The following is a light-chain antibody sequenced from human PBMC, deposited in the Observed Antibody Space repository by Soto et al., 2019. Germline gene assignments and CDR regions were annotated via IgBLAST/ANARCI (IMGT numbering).Light chain of an antibody. V-gene: IGLV3-21*02. Sequence: SYELTQPPSGSVAPGQTATIACWGNNIGTKSVNWYQQKPGQAPVLVVYDGGDRPSGIPERFSGSKSGNTATLTISRVEAGDEADYYCQVWDSDTDHPVFGGGTKLTVL. CDR1: NIGTKS. CDR2: DGG. CDR3: QVWDSDTDHPV. J-gene: IGLJ3*02.